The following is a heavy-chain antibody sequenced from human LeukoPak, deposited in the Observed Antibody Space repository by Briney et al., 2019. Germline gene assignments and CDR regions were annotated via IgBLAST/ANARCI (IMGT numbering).Heavy chain of an antibody. J-gene: IGHJ5*02. Sequence: GSLRLSCAASGFTFSDYYMSWIRQPPGKGLEWIGSIYYSGSTYYNPSLKSRVTISVDTSKNQFSLKLSSVTAADTAVYYCARDYSDYDFIFWFDPWGQGTLVTVSS. CDR1: GFTFSDYY. D-gene: IGHD5-12*01. CDR3: ARDYSDYDFIFWFDP. V-gene: IGHV4-38-2*02. CDR2: IYYSGST.